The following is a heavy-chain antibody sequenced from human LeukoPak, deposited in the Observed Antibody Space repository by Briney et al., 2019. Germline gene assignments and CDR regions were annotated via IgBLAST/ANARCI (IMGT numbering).Heavy chain of an antibody. Sequence: PGGSLRPSCAASGFTFCSYTMNWVRQAPGKGLEWVSSISSSSSYIYYADSVKGRLTISRDNAKNSVYLQMNSLRAEDTAVYYCARGDGRGSYKDYYFDYWGQGTLVTVSS. V-gene: IGHV3-21*01. CDR3: ARGDGRGSYKDYYFDY. CDR2: ISSSSSYI. D-gene: IGHD1-26*01. CDR1: GFTFCSYT. J-gene: IGHJ4*02.